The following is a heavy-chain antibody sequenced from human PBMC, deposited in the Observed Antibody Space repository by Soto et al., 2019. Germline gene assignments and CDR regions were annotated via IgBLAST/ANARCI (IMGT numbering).Heavy chain of an antibody. J-gene: IGHJ5*02. V-gene: IGHV4-30-2*01. CDR2: IYHSGST. CDR3: ARVPSP. CDR1: GGSISSGGYS. Sequence: SETLSLTCAVSGGSISSGGYSWSWIRQPPGKGLEWIGYIYHSGSTYYNPSLKSRATISVDRSKNQFSLKLSSVAAADTAVYYCARVPSPRGQETLVTVSS.